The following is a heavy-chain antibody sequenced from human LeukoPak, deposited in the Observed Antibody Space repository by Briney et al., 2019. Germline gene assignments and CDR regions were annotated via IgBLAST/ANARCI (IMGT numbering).Heavy chain of an antibody. D-gene: IGHD1-1*01. CDR1: GFTFRSYW. CDR3: ARAVETGVDYFDP. J-gene: IGHJ5*02. CDR2: INQDGSER. Sequence: PGGSLRLSCAASGFTFRSYWMSWVRQAPGKGLEWVANINQDGSERYYVDFVKGRFTISRDNAKNSLYLQVDSLRAEDTAVYYCARAVETGVDYFDPWGQGTLVTVSS. V-gene: IGHV3-7*04.